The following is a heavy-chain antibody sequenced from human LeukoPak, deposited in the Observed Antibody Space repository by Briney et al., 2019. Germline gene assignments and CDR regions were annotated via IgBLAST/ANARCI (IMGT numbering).Heavy chain of an antibody. CDR3: ARGYSNYLYYFDY. J-gene: IGHJ4*02. CDR2: IRYDGSNK. D-gene: IGHD4-11*01. CDR1: GFTFSSYG. V-gene: IGHV3-30*02. Sequence: GGSLRLSCAASGFTFSSYGMHWVRQAPGKGLEWVAFIRYDGSNKYYADSVKGRFTISRDNSKNTLYLQMNSLRAEDTAVYYCARGYSNYLYYFDYWGQGALATVSS.